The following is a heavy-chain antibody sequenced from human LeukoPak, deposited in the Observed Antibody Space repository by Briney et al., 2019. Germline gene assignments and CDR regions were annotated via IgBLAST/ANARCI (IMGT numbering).Heavy chain of an antibody. D-gene: IGHD3-10*01. CDR3: AREGWFGEFDNWFDP. CDR2: VSYDGTDT. V-gene: IGHV3-30*09. CDR1: GFTFTKYA. Sequence: TGGSLRLSCAASGFTFTKYAMNWVRQAPGKGLEWVATVSYDGTDTSYADSVKGRFAIFRDNSKNTLYLQMNSLRTEDTAVYYCAREGWFGEFDNWFDPWGQGTLVTVSS. J-gene: IGHJ5*02.